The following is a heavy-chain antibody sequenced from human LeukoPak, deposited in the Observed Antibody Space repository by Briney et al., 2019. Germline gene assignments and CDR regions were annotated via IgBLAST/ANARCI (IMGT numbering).Heavy chain of an antibody. V-gene: IGHV3-11*05. D-gene: IGHD2-15*01. Sequence: GGSYGPFFAASGSTFSYYYMSWTRQAPGKGLEWVSYISSSSTYTSYADSVKGRFTISRDNAKNSLYLQMNSLRAEDTAVYYCARARSIGGCDIWGQGTMVTVSS. CDR3: ARARSIGGCDI. CDR1: GSTFSYYY. J-gene: IGHJ3*02. CDR2: ISSSSTYT.